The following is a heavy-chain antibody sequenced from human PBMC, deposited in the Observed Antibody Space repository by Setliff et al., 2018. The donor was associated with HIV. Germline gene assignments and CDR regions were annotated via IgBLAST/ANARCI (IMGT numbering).Heavy chain of an antibody. CDR3: ARVVGYYDSSGYPNYYYYYMDV. CDR1: GGSISSGSYY. D-gene: IGHD3-22*01. CDR2: IYTSGSS. Sequence: PSETLSLTCSVSGGSISSGSYYWSWIRQPAGKGLEWIGHIYTSGSSTYNPSLKSRVTISRDTSKNQFSLKLSSVTAADTAVYYCARVVGYYDSSGYPNYYYYYMDVWGKGTTVTVSS. J-gene: IGHJ6*03. V-gene: IGHV4-61*09.